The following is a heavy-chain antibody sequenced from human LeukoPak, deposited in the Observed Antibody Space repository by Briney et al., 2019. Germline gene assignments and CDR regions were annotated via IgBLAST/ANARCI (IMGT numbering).Heavy chain of an antibody. CDR3: ARVRIIAAAGTNNWFDP. CDR1: GYTFIAYY. Sequence: ASVKVSCKASGYTFIAYYMHWVRQAPGQGLEWMGWISAYNGNTNYAQKLQGRVTMTTDTSTSTAYMELSSLRSEDTAVYYCARVRIIAAAGTNNWFDPWGQGTLVTVSS. J-gene: IGHJ5*02. V-gene: IGHV1-18*04. CDR2: ISAYNGNT. D-gene: IGHD6-13*01.